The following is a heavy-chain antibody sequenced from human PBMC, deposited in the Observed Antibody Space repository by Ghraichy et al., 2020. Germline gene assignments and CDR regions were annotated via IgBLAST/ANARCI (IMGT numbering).Heavy chain of an antibody. J-gene: IGHJ4*02. D-gene: IGHD1-14*01. CDR3: TTNLAY. Sequence: GGSLRLSCAASGFAFSNAWMSWVRQAPGKGLEWVGRIKSETSGGTIEYAATVQHSFTISRDDSKNTLYLQMNSLKTEDTAVYYCTTNLAYWGRGTLVTVSS. CDR2: IKSETSGGTI. CDR1: GFAFSNAW. V-gene: IGHV3-15*01.